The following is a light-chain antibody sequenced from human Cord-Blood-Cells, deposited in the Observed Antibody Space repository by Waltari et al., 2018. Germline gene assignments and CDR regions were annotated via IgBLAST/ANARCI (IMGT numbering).Light chain of an antibody. J-gene: IGKJ1*01. CDR1: QSVSSN. CDR2: GAS. V-gene: IGKV3-15*01. CDR3: QQYNNWPPWT. Sequence: EIAMTQSPATLSVSPGERATLSCRASQSVSSNLAWYQQKPGQAPRLLIYGASTRATGIPARFSGSGSGTEFTLNISSLQSEDFAVYYCQQYNNWPPWTFGQGTKVEIK.